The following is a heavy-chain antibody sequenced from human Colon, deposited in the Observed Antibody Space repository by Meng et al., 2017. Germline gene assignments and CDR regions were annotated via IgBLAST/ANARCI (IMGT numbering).Heavy chain of an antibody. J-gene: IGHJ4*02. D-gene: IGHD3-22*01. CDR3: ASSDYYRSDY. CDR2: TSHSGST. Sequence: WSLVRQPSGKGLEWIGETSHSGSTNYSPSLKSRVTISLDKSKNQLSLKLNSVTAADTAVYYCASSDYYRSDYWGQGTLVTVSS. V-gene: IGHV4-4*02.